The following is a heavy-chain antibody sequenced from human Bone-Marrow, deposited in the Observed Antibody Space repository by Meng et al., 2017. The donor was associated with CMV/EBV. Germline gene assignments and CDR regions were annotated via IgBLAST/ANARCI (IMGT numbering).Heavy chain of an antibody. D-gene: IGHD3-9*01. CDR1: GGSFSGYY. CDR2: INHSGST. Sequence: GGSFSGYYWSWIRQPPGKGLVWIGEINHSGSTNYNPSLKSRVTISVDTSKNQFSLKLSSVTAADTAVYYCARRYYDILTGSRLYFDYWGQGTLVTVSS. V-gene: IGHV4-34*01. CDR3: ARRYYDILTGSRLYFDY. J-gene: IGHJ4*02.